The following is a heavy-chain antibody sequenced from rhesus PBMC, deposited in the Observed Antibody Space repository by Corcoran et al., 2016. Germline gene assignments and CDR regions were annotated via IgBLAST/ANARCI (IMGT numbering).Heavy chain of an antibody. CDR3: TRANYFDY. V-gene: IGHV3-134*01. J-gene: IGHJ4*01. CDR2: VSWNRGPI. Sequence: EVQLVESGGALAQPGGSLRLSCAAAGFTFADYASSWVRQAPGKGVEWVSRVSWNRGPIYYADSVKGRFTSSRDNAKNALFLQMDRLGAEDTAVYYCTRANYFDYWGQGVLVTVSS. CDR1: GFTFADYA.